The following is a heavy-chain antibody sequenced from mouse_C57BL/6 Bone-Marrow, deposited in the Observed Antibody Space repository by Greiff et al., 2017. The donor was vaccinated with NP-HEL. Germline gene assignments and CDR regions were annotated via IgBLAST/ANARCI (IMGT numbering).Heavy chain of an antibody. Sequence: QVQLQQSGAELVMPGASVKLSCKASGYTFTSYWMHWVKQRPGQGLEWIGEIDPSDSYTNYNQKFKGKSTLTVDKSSSTAYMQLSSLTSEDSAVYYCARGGAPVVAHFDDWGQGTTLTVSS. CDR3: ARGGAPVVAHFDD. CDR1: GYTFTSYW. V-gene: IGHV1-69*01. J-gene: IGHJ2*01. D-gene: IGHD1-1*01. CDR2: IDPSDSYT.